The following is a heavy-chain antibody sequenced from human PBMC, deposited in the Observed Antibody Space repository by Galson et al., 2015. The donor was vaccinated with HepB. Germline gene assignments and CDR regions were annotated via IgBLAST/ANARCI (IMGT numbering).Heavy chain of an antibody. J-gene: IGHJ6*01. D-gene: IGHD2-15*01. CDR1: GGSLTKYS. CDR2: IIPISGKP. CDR3: AREDCNAGSWRIGGYQYYQCLDV. Sequence: SVKVSCKASGGSLTKYSVSWVRQAPGQGLEWMGRIIPISGKPDYAEKLQARVSINADRSTGTAYMELSSLTFDDTAVYYCAREDCNAGSWRIGGYQYYQCLDVWGQGTTVIFSS. V-gene: IGHV1-69*06.